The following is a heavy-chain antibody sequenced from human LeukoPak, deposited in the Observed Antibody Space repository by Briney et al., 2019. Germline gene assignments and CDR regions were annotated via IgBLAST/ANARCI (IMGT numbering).Heavy chain of an antibody. J-gene: IGHJ4*02. CDR2: VNHSGST. CDR3: ARDRHWTNDWVFDY. V-gene: IGHV4-34*01. CDR1: GGSFSGYY. D-gene: IGHD1/OR15-1a*01. Sequence: SETLSLTCAVYGGSFSGYYWSWIRQPPGKGLEWIGEVNHSGSTNYNPSLKSRVTISVDTSKNQFSLKLSSVTAADTAVYYCARDRHWTNDWVFDYWGQGTLVTVSS.